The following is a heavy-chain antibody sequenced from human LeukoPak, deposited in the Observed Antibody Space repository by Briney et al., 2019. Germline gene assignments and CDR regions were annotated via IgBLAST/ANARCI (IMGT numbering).Heavy chain of an antibody. D-gene: IGHD3-16*01. CDR3: ARGGEAFDY. J-gene: IGHJ4*02. V-gene: IGHV4-59*11. CDR2: IYYSGST. Sequence: PSETLSLTCTVSGGSISSHYWSWIRQPPGKGLEWIGYIYYSGSTNYNPSLKSRVTISVDTSKSQFSLKLSSVTAADTAVYYCARGGEAFDYWGQGTLVTVSS. CDR1: GGSISSHY.